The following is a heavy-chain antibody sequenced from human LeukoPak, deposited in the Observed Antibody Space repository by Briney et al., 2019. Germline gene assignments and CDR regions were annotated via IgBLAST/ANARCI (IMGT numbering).Heavy chain of an antibody. Sequence: GASVKVSCKASGYTFTSYDINWVRQATGQGLEWMGWMNPNSGNTGHAQKFQGRVTMTRNTSISTACMELSSLRSEDTAVYYCARAITYYDILTGYPIGDYYMDVWGKGTTVTVSS. D-gene: IGHD3-9*01. CDR3: ARAITYYDILTGYPIGDYYMDV. V-gene: IGHV1-8*01. CDR2: MNPNSGNT. J-gene: IGHJ6*03. CDR1: GYTFTSYD.